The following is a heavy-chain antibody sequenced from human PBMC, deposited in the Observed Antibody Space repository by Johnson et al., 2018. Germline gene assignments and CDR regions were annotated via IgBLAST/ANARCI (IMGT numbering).Heavy chain of an antibody. D-gene: IGHD6-13*01. CDR2: IWSRGRGE. J-gene: IGHJ4*02. Sequence: VQLVESGGGVVQSGGSLRLSCAASGFTFSPFGFHWVRQAPGKGLEWVGVIWSRGRGEYYADSVKGRFTITRDNSRNMVFLQMNSLKAEDTALYYCVRDDDTSSTFSRVHYWGQGTLVTVPS. V-gene: IGHV3-33*01. CDR1: GFTFSPFG. CDR3: VRDDDTSSTFSRVHY.